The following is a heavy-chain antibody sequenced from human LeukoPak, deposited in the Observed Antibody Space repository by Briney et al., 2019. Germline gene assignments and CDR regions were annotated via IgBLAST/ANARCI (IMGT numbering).Heavy chain of an antibody. V-gene: IGHV4-59*01. CDR3: ARDPMLRGASWFDP. CDR1: GASIRSYY. Sequence: SETLSLTCTISGASIRSYYWSWIRQPPGKGLEWIGYIFYSGSTNYNPSLKSRVTISVDTSKNQFSLKLNSVTAADTALYYCARDPMLRGASWFDPWGQGTLVTVSS. CDR2: IFYSGST. D-gene: IGHD3-10*01. J-gene: IGHJ5*02.